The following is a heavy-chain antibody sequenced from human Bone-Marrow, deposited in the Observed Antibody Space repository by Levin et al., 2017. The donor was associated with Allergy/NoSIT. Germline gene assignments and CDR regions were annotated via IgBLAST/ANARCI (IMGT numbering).Heavy chain of an antibody. CDR2: ISGSSGST. J-gene: IGHJ4*02. D-gene: IGHD1-14*01. V-gene: IGHV3-23*01. Sequence: GESLKISCAASGFTFSSYAMSWVRQAPGKGLEWVSTISGSSGSTYYADSVKGRFTISRDNSKNTLYLQMNSLRAEDTAVCYCAKGQFARTTPRSLDYWGQGTLVTVSS. CDR1: GFTFSSYA. CDR3: AKGQFARTTPRSLDY.